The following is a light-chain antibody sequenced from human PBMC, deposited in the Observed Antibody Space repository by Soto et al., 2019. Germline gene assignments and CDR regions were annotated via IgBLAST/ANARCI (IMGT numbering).Light chain of an antibody. Sequence: DIQMTQSPSSLSASVGDRVTIACRASQGISSFLNWYQQRPGKAPKLLISSASRLQSGVTSRFSGSGTGTDFILTISSLQPEDFATYYCQQSYSAPPTFGQGTKVEV. V-gene: IGKV1-39*01. CDR2: SAS. CDR3: QQSYSAPPT. J-gene: IGKJ1*01. CDR1: QGISSF.